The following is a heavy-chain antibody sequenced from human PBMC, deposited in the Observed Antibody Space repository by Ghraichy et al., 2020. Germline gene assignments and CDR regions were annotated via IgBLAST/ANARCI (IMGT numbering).Heavy chain of an antibody. CDR2: IYTSGST. CDR3: ARHSQFSTFDILNGPLVIAGYVDL. Sequence: SETLSLTCTVSGGSISSYYWSWIRQPPGKGLEWIGYIYTSGSTNYNPSLKSRVTISVDTSKNQFSLKLSSVTAADTAVYYCARHSQFSTFDILNGPLVIAGYVDLWGRGTLVTVSS. CDR1: GGSISSYY. D-gene: IGHD3-9*01. V-gene: IGHV4-4*09. J-gene: IGHJ2*01.